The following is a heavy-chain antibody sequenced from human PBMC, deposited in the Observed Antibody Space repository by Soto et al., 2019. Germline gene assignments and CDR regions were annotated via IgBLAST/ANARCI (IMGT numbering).Heavy chain of an antibody. Sequence: PVGSLRLSCAASVFTFSSYSMHCVRDSPGKWLEWVAVISYDGSNKYYADSVKGRFTISRDNSKNTLYLQMNSLRAEDTAVYYCAKSLAQSIAASRGCMEVLGQATTLSV. CDR2: ISYDGSNK. CDR1: VFTFSSYS. J-gene: IGHJ6*01. CDR3: AKSLAQSIAASRGCMEV. D-gene: IGHD6-6*01. V-gene: IGHV3-30*18.